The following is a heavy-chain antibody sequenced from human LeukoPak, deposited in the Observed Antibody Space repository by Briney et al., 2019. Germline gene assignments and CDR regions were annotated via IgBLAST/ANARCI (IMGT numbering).Heavy chain of an antibody. CDR2: IKQDGSEK. Sequence: GGSLRLSCAASGFTFSSYWKSWVRQAPGKGLEWVANIKQDGSEKYYVDSVKGRFTMSRDNAKNSLYLQMNSLRAEDTAMYYCARLGSYADFDYWGQGTLVTVSS. CDR1: GFTFSSYW. V-gene: IGHV3-7*01. CDR3: ARLGSYADFDY. D-gene: IGHD3-10*01. J-gene: IGHJ4*02.